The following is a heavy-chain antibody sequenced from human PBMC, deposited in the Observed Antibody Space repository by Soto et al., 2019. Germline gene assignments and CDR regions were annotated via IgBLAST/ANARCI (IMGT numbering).Heavy chain of an antibody. V-gene: IGHV3-53*01. CDR3: ATRPLLPGAP. D-gene: IGHD3-22*01. CDR1: GFTFSSND. Sequence: EVQLVESGGGLIQPGGSLRLSCAASGFTFSSNDMNWVRQAPGKGLEWVSLIYSGGSTYYADSVKGRFTISRDNSKNTLDLQMSSLRADDTAVYYCATRPLLPGAPWGQGTMVTVSS. CDR2: IYSGGST. J-gene: IGHJ3*01.